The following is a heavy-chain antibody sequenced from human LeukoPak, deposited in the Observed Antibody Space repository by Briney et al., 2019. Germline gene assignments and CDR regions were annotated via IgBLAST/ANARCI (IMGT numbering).Heavy chain of an antibody. CDR3: TRGCSNTKCPPAKL. Sequence: ASVKVSCKASGYTFTGYYLHWVRQAPGQGLEWMGWITPNSGGTNYAQKFQGRVTMTSDTSISTAYMELSGLRSDDTALYYCTRGCSNTKCPPAKLWGNGTTVTVSS. V-gene: IGHV1-2*02. J-gene: IGHJ6*04. D-gene: IGHD2-2*01. CDR2: ITPNSGGT. CDR1: GYTFTGYY.